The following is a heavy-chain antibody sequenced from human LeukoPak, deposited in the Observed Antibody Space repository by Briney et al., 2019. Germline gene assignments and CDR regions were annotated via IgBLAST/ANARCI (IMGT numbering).Heavy chain of an antibody. Sequence: GESLKISCKGSGYSFNTFWLGWVRQTPETGLEWMGNIYPSDPETKYKPSFQGQVTISVDKSINTAYLRLSSLKASDTAMYYCARLIYYGSGRTYFFDSWGQGTLVTVSS. CDR3: ARLIYYGSGRTYFFDS. CDR2: IYPSDPET. J-gene: IGHJ4*02. D-gene: IGHD3-10*01. CDR1: GYSFNTFW. V-gene: IGHV5-51*01.